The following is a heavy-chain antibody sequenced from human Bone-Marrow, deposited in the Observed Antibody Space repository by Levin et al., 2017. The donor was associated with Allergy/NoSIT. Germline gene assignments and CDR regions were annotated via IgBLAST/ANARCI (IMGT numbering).Heavy chain of an antibody. D-gene: IGHD3-3*01. V-gene: IGHV4-61*02. CDR2: IYSTGRT. Sequence: SETLSLTCTVSGDSISSPGYYWNWIRQSAGKGLEWIGRIYSTGRTNYNPSLKSRVSISVEKSKSQFSLKMTSVTAAATAIYYCARESLESIEGRLILYLYNWGQGSLVTVSS. CDR3: ARESLESIEGRLILYLYN. J-gene: IGHJ4*02. CDR1: GDSISSPGYY.